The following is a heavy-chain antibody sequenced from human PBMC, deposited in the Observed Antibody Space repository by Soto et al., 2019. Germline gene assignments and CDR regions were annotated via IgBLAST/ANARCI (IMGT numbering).Heavy chain of an antibody. CDR2: ISWNSGTI. V-gene: IGHV3-9*01. J-gene: IGHJ6*02. D-gene: IGHD2-8*02. Sequence: EVQVVESGGGLVQPGRSLRLSCAASGFSFDDYAMHWVRQAPGKGLEWVSGISWNSGTIGYADSVKGRFTISRDNAKNYLYLQMNSLRAEDTALYYCAKSTGGTANGMGVWGQGTTVTASS. CDR1: GFSFDDYA. CDR3: AKSTGGTANGMGV.